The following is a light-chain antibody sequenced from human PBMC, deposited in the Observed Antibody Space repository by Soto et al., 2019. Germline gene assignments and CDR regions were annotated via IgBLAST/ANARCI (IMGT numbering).Light chain of an antibody. CDR3: GADHGSGSNFVV. J-gene: IGLJ2*01. V-gene: IGLV9-49*01. Sequence: QPVLTQPPSASASLGASVTLTCTLSSGSSNYKVDWYQQRPGKGPRFGMRVGTGGIVGSKGDGIPDRFAVLGSGLNRYLTIKNIQEEDESDYHCGADHGSGSNFVVFGGGTKVTVL. CDR1: SGSSNYK. CDR2: VGTGGIVG.